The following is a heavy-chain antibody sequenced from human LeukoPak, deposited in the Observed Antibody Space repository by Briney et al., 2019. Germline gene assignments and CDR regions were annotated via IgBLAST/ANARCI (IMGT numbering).Heavy chain of an antibody. CDR3: AREVSWYYYDSSGYYHYNSGPYNWLDP. J-gene: IGHJ5*02. CDR2: INHSGST. CDR1: GGSFSGYY. Sequence: PSETLSLTCAVYGGSFSGYYWSWIRQPPGKGLEWIGEINHSGSTNYNPSLKSRVTISVDTSKNQFSLKLSSVTAADTAVYYCAREVSWYYYDSSGYYHYNSGPYNWLDPWGQGTLVTVSS. D-gene: IGHD3-22*01. V-gene: IGHV4-34*01.